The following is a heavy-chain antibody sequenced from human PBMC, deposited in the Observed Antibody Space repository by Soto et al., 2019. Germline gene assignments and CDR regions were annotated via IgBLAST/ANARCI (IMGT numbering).Heavy chain of an antibody. D-gene: IGHD5-12*01. J-gene: IGHJ4*02. Sequence: EVQLVESGGGLVQPGGSLRLSCVGSGFTFQTYWMTWVRQAPGKGLEWVANIKQDGSEEHYVDSVNGRFTISRDNAKNSLYLQMNSLRAEDTAVYYCASHRRDGYFGDYWGQGTLVTVSS. CDR2: IKQDGSEE. CDR3: ASHRRDGYFGDY. V-gene: IGHV3-7*01. CDR1: GFTFQTYW.